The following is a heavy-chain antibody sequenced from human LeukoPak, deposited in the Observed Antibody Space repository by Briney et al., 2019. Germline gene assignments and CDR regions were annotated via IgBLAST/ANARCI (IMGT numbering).Heavy chain of an antibody. D-gene: IGHD3-10*01. CDR2: IYHSGST. CDR3: ARLIYYGSGSEFDY. J-gene: IGHJ4*02. V-gene: IGHV4-38-2*01. Sequence: PSETLSLTCAVSGYSISSGYYWGWIRQPPGKGLEWIGSIYHSGSTYYNPSLKSRVTISVDTSKNQFSLELSSVTAADTAVYYCARLIYYGSGSEFDYWGQGTLVTVSS. CDR1: GYSISSGYY.